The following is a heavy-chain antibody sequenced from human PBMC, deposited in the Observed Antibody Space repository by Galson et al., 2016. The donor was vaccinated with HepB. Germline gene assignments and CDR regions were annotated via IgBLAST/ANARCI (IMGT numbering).Heavy chain of an antibody. CDR2: IEQDGSDK. CDR3: ARDKWLWDY. D-gene: IGHD3-22*01. Sequence: SLRLSYAASGFSFSGYWMSWVRQAPGKGLEWVANIEQDGSDKYYVDSVKGRFTISRDNAKNSLYLQMNSLRAEDTAVYYCARDKWLWDYWGQGTLVTVSS. CDR1: GFSFSGYW. J-gene: IGHJ4*02. V-gene: IGHV3-7*03.